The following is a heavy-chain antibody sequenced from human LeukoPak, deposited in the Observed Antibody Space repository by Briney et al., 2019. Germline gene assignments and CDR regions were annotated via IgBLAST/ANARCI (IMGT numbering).Heavy chain of an antibody. J-gene: IGHJ4*02. V-gene: IGHV3-30-3*01. CDR2: ISYDGSNK. D-gene: IGHD6-6*01. CDR3: ARDLPSSSSRGGDY. CDR1: GFTFSSYA. Sequence: GGSLRLSCAASGFTFSSYAMHWVRQAPGKGLEWVAVISYDGSNKYYADSVKGRFTISRDNSKNTLYLQMNSLRAEDTAVYYCARDLPSSSSRGGDYLGQGILVTVSS.